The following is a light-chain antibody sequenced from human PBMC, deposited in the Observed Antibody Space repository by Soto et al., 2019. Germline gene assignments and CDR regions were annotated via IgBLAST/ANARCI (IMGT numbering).Light chain of an antibody. CDR1: SSNIGAGYD. V-gene: IGLV1-40*01. CDR3: LPYARSLSGSRV. Sequence: QSVLTQPPSVSGAPGQRVTISCTGSSSNIGAGYDVHWYQQLPGTAPKLLIYGNNNRPSGVPDRFSGSKSGTSASLAITGLQAEDEVDYYCLPYARSLSGSRVFGGGPSSPS. J-gene: IGLJ2*01. CDR2: GNN.